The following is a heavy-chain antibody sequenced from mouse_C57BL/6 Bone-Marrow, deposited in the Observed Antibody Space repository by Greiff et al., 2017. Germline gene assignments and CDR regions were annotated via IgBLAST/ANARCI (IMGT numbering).Heavy chain of an antibody. V-gene: IGHV5-12*01. CDR2: ISNGGGST. J-gene: IGHJ3*01. CDR1: GFTFSDYY. D-gene: IGHD1-1*02. CDR3: ARGGGYWFAY. Sequence: EVNVVESGGGLVQPGGSLKLSCAASGFTFSDYYMYWVRQTPEKRLEWVAYISNGGGSTYYPDTVKGRFTISRDNAKNTLYLQMSRLKSEDTAMYYCARGGGYWFAYWGQGTLVTVSA.